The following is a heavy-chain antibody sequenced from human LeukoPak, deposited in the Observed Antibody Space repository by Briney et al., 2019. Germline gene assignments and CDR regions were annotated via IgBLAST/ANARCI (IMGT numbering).Heavy chain of an antibody. CDR3: ARVPAFCSGGSCPPYYYGMDV. CDR2: IIPILGIA. Sequence: ASVKVSCKASGGTFSSYAISWVRQAPGQGLEWMGRIIPILGIANYAQKFQGRVTITADKSTSTAYMELSSLRSEDTAVYYCARVPAFCSGGSCPPYYYGMDVWGQGTTVTVSS. V-gene: IGHV1-69*04. D-gene: IGHD2-15*01. J-gene: IGHJ6*02. CDR1: GGTFSSYA.